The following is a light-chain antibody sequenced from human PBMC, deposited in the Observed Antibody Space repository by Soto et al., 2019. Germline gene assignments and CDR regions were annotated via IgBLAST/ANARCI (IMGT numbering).Light chain of an antibody. CDR3: QAWDSSTDVV. CDR1: KLGDKY. Sequence: SYELTQPPSVSVSPGQTASITCSGDKLGDKYTCWYQQKPGQSPVLVIYQHIHRPSGIPERFSGSNSGNTATLTISGTQAMDEADYYCQAWDSSTDVVFGGGTKLTVL. V-gene: IGLV3-1*01. CDR2: QHI. J-gene: IGLJ2*01.